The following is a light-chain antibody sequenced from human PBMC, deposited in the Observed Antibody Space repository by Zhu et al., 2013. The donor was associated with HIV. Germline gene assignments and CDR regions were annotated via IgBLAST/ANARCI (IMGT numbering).Light chain of an antibody. CDR1: QSIINY. V-gene: IGKV1-9*01. J-gene: IGKJ3*01. CDR3: HQFYIYPLT. Sequence: DIQLTQSPSFLSASVGDTVAITCRASQSIINYLAWYQRKPGKAPKLLIYDASTLESGVPSRFSGSGSGTEFTLIITGLQPEDSATYYCHQFYIYPLTFGPGTRVDF. CDR2: DAS.